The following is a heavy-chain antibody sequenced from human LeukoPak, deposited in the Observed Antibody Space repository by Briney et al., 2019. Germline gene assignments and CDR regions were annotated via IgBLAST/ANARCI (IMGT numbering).Heavy chain of an antibody. D-gene: IGHD4-17*01. CDR3: ARAPAGDYGDPEYYYGMDV. J-gene: IGHJ6*02. CDR1: GGSISSGGYY. CDR2: IYYSGST. Sequence: SETLSLTCTVSGGSISSGGYYWSWIRQHPGKGLEWIGYIYYSGSTYYNPSLKSRVTISVDTSKNQFSLKLSSVTAADTAVYYWARAPAGDYGDPEYYYGMDVWGQGTTVTVSS. V-gene: IGHV4-31*03.